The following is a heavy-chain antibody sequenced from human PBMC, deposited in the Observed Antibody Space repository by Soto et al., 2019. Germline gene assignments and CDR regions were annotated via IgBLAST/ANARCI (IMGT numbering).Heavy chain of an antibody. J-gene: IGHJ6*02. D-gene: IGHD1-1*01. CDR3: AKDKLERRHYYYYGMDV. CDR2: ISWISGSI. CDR1: GFTFDDYS. Sequence: EVQLVESGGGLVQPGGSLRLSCAASGFTFDDYSMHWVRQAPGKGLEWVSSISWISGSIGYADAVKGRVTISRDNAKTARYLQMNRLRAEDTAFDDCAKDKLERRHYYYYGMDVWGQGTTVTVSS. V-gene: IGHV3-9*01.